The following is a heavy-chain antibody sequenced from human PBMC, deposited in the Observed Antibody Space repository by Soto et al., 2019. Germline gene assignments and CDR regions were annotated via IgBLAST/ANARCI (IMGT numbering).Heavy chain of an antibody. D-gene: IGHD3-22*01. CDR1: GYTFTSYG. J-gene: IGHJ4*02. CDR2: ISAYNGNT. Sequence: ASVKVSCKASGYTFTSYGISWVRQAPGQGLEWMGWISAYNGNTNYAQKLQGRGTMTTDTSTSTAYIELRSLRSDDTAVYYCARQCTRYYYYSSGYYNDYWGQGTLVTVSS. V-gene: IGHV1-18*04. CDR3: ARQCTRYYYYSSGYYNDY.